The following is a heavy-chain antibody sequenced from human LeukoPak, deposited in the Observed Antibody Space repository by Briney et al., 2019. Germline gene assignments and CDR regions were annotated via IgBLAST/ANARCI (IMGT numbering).Heavy chain of an antibody. V-gene: IGHV3-23*01. CDR2: IRGSDGVRGSGGST. J-gene: IGHJ3*02. D-gene: IGHD6-19*01. CDR1: GFTFSNYV. Sequence: PGGSLRLSCAASGFTFSNYVMSWVRQAPGKGLEWVSGIRGSDGVRGSGGSTFYADSVKGRFTISRDNSKNTLYLQMNSLRAEDTAVYYCARVGAVAGGFDIWGQGTMVTVSS. CDR3: ARVGAVAGGFDI.